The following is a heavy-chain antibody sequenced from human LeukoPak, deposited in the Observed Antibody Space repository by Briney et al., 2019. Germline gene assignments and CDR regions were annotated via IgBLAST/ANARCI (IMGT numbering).Heavy chain of an antibody. CDR1: GGSVSSYY. CDR3: ARHATISSESYLDY. CDR2: IHNSGRT. D-gene: IGHD1-26*01. Sequence: PSETLSLTCSVSGGSVSSYYWSWIRQSPGKGLEWIGYIHNSGRTNYNPSLKSRVTGFVDTSKNQVSLRLSSVTAADTAVYYCARHATISSESYLDYWGQGALVTVSS. J-gene: IGHJ4*02. V-gene: IGHV4-59*08.